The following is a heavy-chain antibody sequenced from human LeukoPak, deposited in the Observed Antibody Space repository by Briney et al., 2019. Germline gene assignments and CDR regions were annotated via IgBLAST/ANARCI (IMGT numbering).Heavy chain of an antibody. D-gene: IGHD3-10*01. CDR3: ARVNYRSGSFSSWFDP. CDR2: ISYEGNT. CDR1: SGSISSFY. J-gene: IGHJ5*02. V-gene: IGHV4-59*08. Sequence: KTSETLSLTCTVSSGSISSFYWSWIRQPPGKGLEWIGYISYEGNTNYQLSLKSRVTISLDTSKNQFSLKLSSVTATDTALYYCARVNYRSGSFSSWFDPWGQGTLVTVSS.